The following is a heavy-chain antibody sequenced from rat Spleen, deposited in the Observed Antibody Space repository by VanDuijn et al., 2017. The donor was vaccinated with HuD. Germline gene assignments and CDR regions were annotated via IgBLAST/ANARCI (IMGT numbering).Heavy chain of an antibody. D-gene: IGHD3-1*01. Sequence: EVQLVESGGGLVQPGRSLKLSCAASGFTFSNYGMHWIRQAPTKGLEWVASISPSGGSTYYRDSVKGRCTISRDNAKSTLYLQLDRLRSEDTATYYGATAPHGNWFAYWGQGTLVTVS. CDR2: ISPSGGST. J-gene: IGHJ3*01. V-gene: IGHV5-19*01. CDR1: GFTFSNYG. CDR3: ATAPHGNWFAY.